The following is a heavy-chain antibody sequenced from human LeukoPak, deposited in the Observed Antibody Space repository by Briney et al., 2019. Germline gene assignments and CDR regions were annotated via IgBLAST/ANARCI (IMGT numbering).Heavy chain of an antibody. J-gene: IGHJ4*02. Sequence: GGSLTLAWAASGLTFGSISMNCVRHPPGEGRGWVSYISRSSTINYADSVKGRFTLSRDNAKNSRYLQMNSLRAEDTTVYYCARVTTGFDYWGQGTLVTVSS. V-gene: IGHV3-48*01. D-gene: IGHD3-22*01. CDR1: GLTFGSIS. CDR3: ARVTTGFDY. CDR2: ISRSSTI.